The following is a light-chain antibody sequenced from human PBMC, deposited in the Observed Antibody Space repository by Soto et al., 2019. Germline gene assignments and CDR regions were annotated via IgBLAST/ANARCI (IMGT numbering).Light chain of an antibody. V-gene: IGKV3D-15*01. CDR1: QSVSSN. Sequence: TKVAYSRPMPPGARATLSCRASQSVSSNLAWYQQKRGQAPRILIYSASNRATGIPDRFSGSGSATDVTLTIIRREQPDDFASYCHQHGNRSSEAFGQGTKVDIK. J-gene: IGKJ1*01. CDR3: QHGNRSSEA. CDR2: SAS.